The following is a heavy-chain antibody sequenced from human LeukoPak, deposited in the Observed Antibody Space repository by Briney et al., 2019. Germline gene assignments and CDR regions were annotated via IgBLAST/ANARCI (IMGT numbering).Heavy chain of an antibody. CDR2: FDPEDGET. J-gene: IGHJ4*02. CDR3: ARVRCSSTSCRGNFDY. Sequence: ASVKVSCKVSGYTLTELSMHWVRQAPGKGLEWMGGFDPEDGETIYAQKFQGRVTMTEDTSTDTAYMELSSLRSEDTAVYYCARVRCSSTSCRGNFDYWGQGTLVTVSS. CDR1: GYTLTELS. V-gene: IGHV1-24*01. D-gene: IGHD2-2*01.